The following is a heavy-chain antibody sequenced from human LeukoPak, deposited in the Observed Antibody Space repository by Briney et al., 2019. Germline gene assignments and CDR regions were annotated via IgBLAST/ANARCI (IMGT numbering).Heavy chain of an antibody. CDR2: VNTDGSST. CDR3: ISSSPSFDY. CDR1: GLTFSSYW. V-gene: IGHV3-74*01. Sequence: PGGSLRLSCAASGLTFSSYWMHWVRQAPGKGLVWVSRVNTDGSSTTYADSVKGRFTISRDNAKNTLYLQMNSLRAEDTAVYYCISSSPSFDYWGQGTLVTVSS. J-gene: IGHJ4*02.